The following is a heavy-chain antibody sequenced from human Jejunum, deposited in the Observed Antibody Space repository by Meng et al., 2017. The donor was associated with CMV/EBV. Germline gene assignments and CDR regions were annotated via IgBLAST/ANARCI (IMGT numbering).Heavy chain of an antibody. V-gene: IGHV1-2*02. CDR3: ATLYSGYSKGVY. CDR1: GYTFTGYY. J-gene: IGHJ4*02. CDR2: INPNSGGT. D-gene: IGHD5-12*01. Sequence: CKTSGYTFTGYYMHWVRQAPGQGLEWMGWINPNSGGTNYAQKFQGRVNMTRDTSVSTAYMELSRLRSDDTAIYYCATLYSGYSKGVYWGQGTLVTVSS.